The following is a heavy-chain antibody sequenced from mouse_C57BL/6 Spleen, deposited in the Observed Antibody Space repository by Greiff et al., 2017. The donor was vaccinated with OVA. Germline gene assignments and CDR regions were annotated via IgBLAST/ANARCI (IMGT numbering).Heavy chain of an antibody. Sequence: VQLVESGAELVRPGTSVKVSCKASGYAFTNYLIEWVKQRPGQGLEWIGVINPGSGGTNYNEKFKGKATLTADKSSSTAYMQLSSLTSEDSAVYFCASEGGGFVYGGKGTRVTVS. CDR3: ASEGGGFVY. J-gene: IGHJ3*01. CDR2: INPGSGGT. V-gene: IGHV1-54*01. CDR1: GYAFTNYL.